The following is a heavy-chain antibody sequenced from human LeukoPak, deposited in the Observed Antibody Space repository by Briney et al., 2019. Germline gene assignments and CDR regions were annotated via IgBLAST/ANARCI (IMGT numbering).Heavy chain of an antibody. V-gene: IGHV5-51*01. D-gene: IGHD3-22*01. Sequence: GESLQISCKGSGYSFTNYWIGWVRQMPGKGLEWMGIIYPGDSDTRYSPSFQGQVTISADKSIRTAYLQWSSLKDSDTAMYYCANGYDSWKFDIWGQGTMVTVSS. J-gene: IGHJ3*02. CDR2: IYPGDSDT. CDR1: GYSFTNYW. CDR3: ANGYDSWKFDI.